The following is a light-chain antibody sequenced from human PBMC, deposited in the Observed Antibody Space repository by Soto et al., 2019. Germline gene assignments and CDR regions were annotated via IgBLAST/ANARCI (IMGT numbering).Light chain of an antibody. J-gene: IGKJ5*01. Sequence: IEVTPSPSSLAASLGDRVTITCRASQTIGTYVNWYRQKSGAAPELLIYDASTLQSGVPSRFRGGASGTDFTLTISSLQLDDFATYYCQQSYNTPLTFGQGNDWRL. CDR1: QTIGTY. CDR3: QQSYNTPLT. V-gene: IGKV1-39*01. CDR2: DAS.